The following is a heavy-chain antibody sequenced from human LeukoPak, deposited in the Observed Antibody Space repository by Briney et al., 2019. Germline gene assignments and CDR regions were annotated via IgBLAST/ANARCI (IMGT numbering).Heavy chain of an antibody. V-gene: IGHV3-23*01. CDR1: GFTVSSYA. Sequence: GGSLRLSCAASGFTVSSYAVSWVRQAPGEGLEWVSAISGSGGSTYYADSVKGRSTTSRDYSKNTLYLQTNRLRAENTAVYYFAKDGDYYGSGTYFDYWGQGTLVTVSS. CDR3: AKDGDYYGSGTYFDY. J-gene: IGHJ4*02. CDR2: ISGSGGST. D-gene: IGHD3-10*01.